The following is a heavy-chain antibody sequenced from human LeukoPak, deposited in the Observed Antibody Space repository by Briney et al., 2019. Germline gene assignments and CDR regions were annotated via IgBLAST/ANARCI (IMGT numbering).Heavy chain of an antibody. CDR2: ISYDGSKK. CDR3: AKGIAVAGTSYSYYGMDV. CDR1: GFTFSNYG. V-gene: IGHV3-30*18. J-gene: IGHJ6*02. Sequence: PGRSLRLSCAASGFTFSNYGFHWVRQAPGKGLEWVALISYDGSKKSYADSGKGRFTISRDNSKNTLFLQMNSLRAEDTALYYCAKGIAVAGTSYSYYGMDVWGQGTTVTVFS. D-gene: IGHD6-19*01.